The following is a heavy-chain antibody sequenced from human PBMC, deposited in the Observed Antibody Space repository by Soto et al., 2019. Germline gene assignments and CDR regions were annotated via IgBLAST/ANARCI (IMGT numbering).Heavy chain of an antibody. CDR1: GFTFSSYS. CDR2: ISSSSSTI. Sequence: EVQLVESGGGLVQPGGSLRLSCAASGFTFSSYSMNWVRQAPGKGLEWVSYISSSSSTIYYADSVKGRFTISRDNAKNSLYLQMNSLRAEDTAVHYCARGARFLEWPQPYYYMDVWGKGTTVTVSS. J-gene: IGHJ6*03. CDR3: ARGARFLEWPQPYYYMDV. D-gene: IGHD3-3*01. V-gene: IGHV3-48*01.